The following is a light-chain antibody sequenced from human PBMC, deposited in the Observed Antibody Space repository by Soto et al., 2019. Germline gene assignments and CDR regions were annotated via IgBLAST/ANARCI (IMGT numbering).Light chain of an antibody. Sequence: QSVLTQPPSASGSPGQSGTISCIGTSSDVGDYNYVSWYQHHPGKAPKLMIFEVTKRPSGVPDRFSGSKSGNTASLTISGLQAEDEADYYCSSYAGSNIFVLGTGTKVTVL. V-gene: IGLV2-8*01. J-gene: IGLJ1*01. CDR2: EVT. CDR1: SSDVGDYNY. CDR3: SSYAGSNIFV.